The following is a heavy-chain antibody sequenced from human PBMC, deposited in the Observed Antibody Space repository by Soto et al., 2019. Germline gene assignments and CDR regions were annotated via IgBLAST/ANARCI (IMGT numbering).Heavy chain of an antibody. CDR1: GGSISSGGYY. V-gene: IGHV4-31*01. Sequence: SETLSLTCTVSGGSISSGGYYWSWIRQHPGKGLEWIGYIYYSGSTYYNPSLKSQVTISVDTSKNQFSLKLSSVTAADTAVYYCARTPGQLAAPLDVLGNGTTVT. J-gene: IGHJ6*03. CDR2: IYYSGST. CDR3: ARTPGQLAAPLDV. D-gene: IGHD6-6*01.